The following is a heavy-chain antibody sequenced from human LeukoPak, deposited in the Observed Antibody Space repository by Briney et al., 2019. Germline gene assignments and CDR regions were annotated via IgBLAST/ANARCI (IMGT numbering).Heavy chain of an antibody. J-gene: IGHJ6*02. D-gene: IGHD4-11*01. V-gene: IGHV1-18*01. CDR1: GYTFTSYG. CDR2: ISAYNGNT. CDR3: ARDGSGYDYSNYVPIARYYYYGMDV. Sequence: ASVKVSCKASGYTFTSYGISWVRQAPGQGLEWMGWISAYNGNTNYAQKLQGRVTMTTDTSTSTAYMELRSLRSDDTAVYYCARDGSGYDYSNYVPIARYYYYGMDVWGQGTTVTVSS.